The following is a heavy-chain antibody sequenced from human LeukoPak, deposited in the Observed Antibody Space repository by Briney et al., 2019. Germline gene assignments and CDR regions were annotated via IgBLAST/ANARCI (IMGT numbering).Heavy chain of an antibody. CDR3: ARDDTSGKQQPKNWFDP. V-gene: IGHV1-2*02. CDR2: INPNSGGT. CDR1: GYXFTAYY. Sequence: ASVKVSCKASGYXFTAYYMHWVRQAPGQGLEWMGVINPNSGGTNYAQKLQGRVAMTRDTSISTAYMELSSLRSDDTAVYYCARDDTSGKQQPKNWFDPWGQGTLVTVSS. D-gene: IGHD6-13*01. J-gene: IGHJ5*02.